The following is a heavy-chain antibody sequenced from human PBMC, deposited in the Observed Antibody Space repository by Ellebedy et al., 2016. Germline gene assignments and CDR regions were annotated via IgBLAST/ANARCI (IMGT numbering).Heavy chain of an antibody. D-gene: IGHD2-15*01. CDR1: GGSITSYYY. V-gene: IGHV4-30-4*01. CDR3: ARDPGRYCTGGSCYSRGDWFDP. J-gene: IGHJ5*02. Sequence: LRLSCTVSGGSITSYYYWSWFRQPPGTGLEWIGYIDYSGSAHYSPSLDSRVTISVDTSKKFFSLNLSSVTAADTAVYFCARDPGRYCTGGSCYSRGDWFDPWGQGTLVKVSS. CDR2: IDYSGSA.